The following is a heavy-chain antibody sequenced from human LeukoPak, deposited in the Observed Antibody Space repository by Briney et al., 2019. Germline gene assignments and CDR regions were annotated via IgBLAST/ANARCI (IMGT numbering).Heavy chain of an antibody. J-gene: IGHJ5*02. CDR3: ARDDYVEGGGSFDP. D-gene: IGHD4-17*01. CDR2: INAGNGNT. V-gene: IGHV1-3*01. Sequence: GASVKVSCKASGYTFTSYPMHWVRQAPGQRLEWLGWINAGNGNTKYSQKFQGRVTITRDTSASTAYMEVSSLRSEDTAVYYCARDDYVEGGGSFDPWGQGTLVTVSS. CDR1: GYTFTSYP.